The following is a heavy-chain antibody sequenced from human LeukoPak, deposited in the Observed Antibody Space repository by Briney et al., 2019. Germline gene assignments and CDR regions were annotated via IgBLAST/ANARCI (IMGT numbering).Heavy chain of an antibody. D-gene: IGHD2-21*02. V-gene: IGHV3-23*01. CDR2: ISVSGGGT. J-gene: IGHJ4*02. CDR1: GFTFSAYS. CDR3: VKDWRDESNCGGDCLQY. Sequence: GGSLRLSCVASGFTFSAYSMTWVRQTPGKSLDWVSSISVSGGGTYYADSVRGRFTISRDNSKNTLYLHMNSLRAEDTAVYYCVKDWRDESNCGGDCLQYWGQGTLVTVSS.